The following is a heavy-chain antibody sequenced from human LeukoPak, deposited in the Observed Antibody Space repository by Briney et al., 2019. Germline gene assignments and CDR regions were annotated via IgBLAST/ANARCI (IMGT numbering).Heavy chain of an antibody. CDR1: GFTFSSYG. V-gene: IGHV3-66*01. CDR3: ARDTRATGHFDY. CDR2: IYSGGST. Sequence: GGSLRLSCAASGFTFSSYGMSWVRQAPGKGLEWVSVIYSGGSTYYADSVKGRFTISRDNSKNTLYLQMNSLRAEDTAVYYCARDTRATGHFDYWGQGTLVTVSS. D-gene: IGHD1-26*01. J-gene: IGHJ4*02.